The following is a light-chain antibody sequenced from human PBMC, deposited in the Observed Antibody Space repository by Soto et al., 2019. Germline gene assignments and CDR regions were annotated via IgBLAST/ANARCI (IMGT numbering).Light chain of an antibody. CDR1: DNIVHW. CDR3: QHYNSFSRT. Sequence: DVEMSQAPSTLSXXXXDXGXGXFRASDNIVHWVAWYQQKPGKAPKLLIYKAANLADEVPSRFAGSGSGTDFTLTITRLQPDDFATYYCQHYNSFSRTFGQGTKVDI. V-gene: IGKV1-5*03. J-gene: IGKJ1*01. CDR2: KAA.